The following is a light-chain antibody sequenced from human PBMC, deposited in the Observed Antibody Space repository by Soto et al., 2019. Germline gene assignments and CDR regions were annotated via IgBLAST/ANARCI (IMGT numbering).Light chain of an antibody. Sequence: QAVVTQEPSLTGSPVGSVTLTCGSSFGAVTKDNYPYWFQQKPGQAPRTLIYDTNNRQSWTPCRFSGSILGGKAALTLSGAQPEDEAAYYCVLSYAGARPVFGGGTKLTVL. CDR3: VLSYAGARPV. V-gene: IGLV7-46*01. CDR2: DTN. J-gene: IGLJ3*02. CDR1: FGAVTKDNY.